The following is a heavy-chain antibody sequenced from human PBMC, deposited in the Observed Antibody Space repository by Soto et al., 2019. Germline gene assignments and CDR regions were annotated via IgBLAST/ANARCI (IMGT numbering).Heavy chain of an antibody. Sequence: YETLSLTCAVYGESFSGYYWSWIRQPPGKGLEWIGEIHDSGSTNYNPSLKSRLIISVDTSKNQFSLKLSSVTAADTAVYYCARGPTMVRGVKTYYFDYWGQGTLVTVSS. V-gene: IGHV4-34*01. CDR1: GESFSGYY. J-gene: IGHJ4*02. D-gene: IGHD3-10*01. CDR3: ARGPTMVRGVKTYYFDY. CDR2: IHDSGST.